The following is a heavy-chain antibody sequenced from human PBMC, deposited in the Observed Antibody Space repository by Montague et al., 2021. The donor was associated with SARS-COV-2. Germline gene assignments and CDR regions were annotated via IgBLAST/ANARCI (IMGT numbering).Heavy chain of an antibody. CDR2: IYYSGST. V-gene: IGHV4-39*01. CDR3: ARHPHQQMSIFGVVGEGSGFDP. D-gene: IGHD3-3*01. Sequence: SETLSLTCTVSGGSISSSSYYWGWIRQHPGKGLEWIGSIYYSGSTYYNPSLKSRVTISVDTSKNQFSLKLSSVTAADTAVYYCARHPHQQMSIFGVVGEGSGFDPWGQGTLVTVSS. CDR1: GGSISSSSYY. J-gene: IGHJ5*02.